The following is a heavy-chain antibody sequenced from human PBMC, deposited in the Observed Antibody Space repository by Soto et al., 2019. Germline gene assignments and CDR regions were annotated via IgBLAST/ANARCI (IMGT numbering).Heavy chain of an antibody. CDR1: GGSFSSYT. V-gene: IGHV1-69*04. D-gene: IGHD5-12*01. J-gene: IGHJ5*02. Sequence: GASVKVSCKASGGSFSSYTSSWVRQAPGQGLEWMGRIIPILGIANYAQKFQGRVTITADKSTSTAYMELSSLRSEDTAVYYCARDQRGYSGYDYDPGIRFDPWGQGTLVTVSS. CDR3: ARDQRGYSGYDYDPGIRFDP. CDR2: IIPILGIA.